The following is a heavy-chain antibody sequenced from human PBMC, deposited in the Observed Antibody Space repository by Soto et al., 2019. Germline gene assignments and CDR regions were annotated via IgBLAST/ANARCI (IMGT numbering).Heavy chain of an antibody. CDR1: GFTFSSYG. CDR3: AKDWDSRGWPA. CDR2: ISYDGSNK. J-gene: IGHJ4*02. Sequence: QVQLVESGGGVVQPGRSLRLSCAASGFTFSSYGMHWVRQAPGKGLEWVAVISYDGSNKYYADSVKGRFTISRDNSKNTLYLQMNSLRAEDTAVYYCAKDWDSRGWPAWGQGTLVTVSS. D-gene: IGHD6-19*01. V-gene: IGHV3-30*18.